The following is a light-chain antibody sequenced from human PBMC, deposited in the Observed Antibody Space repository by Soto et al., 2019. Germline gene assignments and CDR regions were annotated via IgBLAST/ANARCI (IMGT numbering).Light chain of an antibody. CDR2: AAS. V-gene: IGKV1-12*01. Sequence: IQMTQSPSSVSASVGDRVTITCRASQNIRSWLAWFQQKPGKAPKLLIYAASNLQSGVPPRFSGSGSGTDFTLTISSLQPEEFATYYCEQVNSFPITFGQGTRLEIK. J-gene: IGKJ5*01. CDR3: EQVNSFPIT. CDR1: QNIRSW.